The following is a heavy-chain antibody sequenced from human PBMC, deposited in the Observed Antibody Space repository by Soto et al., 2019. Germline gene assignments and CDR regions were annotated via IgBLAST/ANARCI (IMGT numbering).Heavy chain of an antibody. D-gene: IGHD2-15*01. Sequence: SETLSLTCTVSGGSISSYYWSWIRQPPGKGLEWIGYIYYSGSTNYNPSLKSRVTISVDTSKNQFSLKLSSVTAADTAVYYCARDRYCSGGSCYRRGYYFDYWGQGTLVTVPS. CDR3: ARDRYCSGGSCYRRGYYFDY. CDR2: IYYSGST. V-gene: IGHV4-59*01. J-gene: IGHJ4*02. CDR1: GGSISSYY.